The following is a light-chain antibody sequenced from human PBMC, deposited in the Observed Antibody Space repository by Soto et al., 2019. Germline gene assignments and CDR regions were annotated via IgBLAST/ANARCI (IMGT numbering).Light chain of an antibody. CDR2: DAS. V-gene: IGKV1-5*01. CDR3: QQYNSYLWT. J-gene: IGKJ1*01. CDR1: QSISSW. Sequence: DIQMTQSPSTLSASVGDRVTITCRASQSISSWLAWYQQKPGKAPKLLIYDASSLESGVPSRFSDSGSGTEFSLTNRHLQPEDFATYYCQQYNSYLWTFGQGTKVEIK.